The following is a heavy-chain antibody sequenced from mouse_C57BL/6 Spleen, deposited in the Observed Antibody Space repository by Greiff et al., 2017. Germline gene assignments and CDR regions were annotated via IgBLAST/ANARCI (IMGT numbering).Heavy chain of an antibody. CDR1: GYSITSGYY. V-gene: IGHV3-6*01. J-gene: IGHJ2*01. Sequence: EVQLQQSGPGLVKPSQSLSLTCSVTGYSITSGYYWNWIRQFPGNKLEWMGYISYDGSNNYNPSLKNRISITRDTSKNQFFLKLNSVTTEDTATYYCARAETYWGQGTTLTVSS. CDR2: ISYDGSN. CDR3: ARAETY.